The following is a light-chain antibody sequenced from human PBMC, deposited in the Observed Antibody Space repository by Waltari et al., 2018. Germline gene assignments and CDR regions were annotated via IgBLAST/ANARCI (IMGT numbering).Light chain of an antibody. Sequence: EVVLTQSPATLSLSPGERATLSCRASQSVSSYLAWYQQKPGQTPRLLIYDASNRATGIAARFSGSGSGTDVTLTISSLEPEDFAVYYCQQRGNWPNTFGQGTKVESK. V-gene: IGKV3-11*01. CDR1: QSVSSY. J-gene: IGKJ2*01. CDR3: QQRGNWPNT. CDR2: DAS.